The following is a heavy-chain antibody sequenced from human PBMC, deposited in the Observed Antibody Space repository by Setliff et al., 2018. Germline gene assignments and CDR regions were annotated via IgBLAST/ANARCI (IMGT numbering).Heavy chain of an antibody. D-gene: IGHD1-26*01. CDR1: GFIFSNYA. CDR2: ISYDGINK. Sequence: PGGSLRLSCAASGFIFSNYAMHWVRQAPGKGLEWVAVISYDGINKYYADSMKGRFTISRDNSKNTLYLQMNSLRADDTAVYYCARPTSAGRLWYMDVWGTGTTVTVSS. CDR3: ARPTSAGRLWYMDV. V-gene: IGHV3-30*01. J-gene: IGHJ6*03.